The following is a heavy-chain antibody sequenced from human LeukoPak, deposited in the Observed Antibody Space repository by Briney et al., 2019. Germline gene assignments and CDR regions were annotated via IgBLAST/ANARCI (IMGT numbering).Heavy chain of an antibody. V-gene: IGHV3-74*01. CDR3: AKAETVVPAAKEKPRYYMDV. Sequence: PGGSLRLSCAAAGFTFSSYWMHWVRQAPGKGLVWVSRINSDGSSKSYADSVKGRITISRDNAKNTLYLQMNSLRAEDTAVYYCAKAETVVPAAKEKPRYYMDVWGKGTTVTVSS. CDR1: GFTFSSYW. J-gene: IGHJ6*03. D-gene: IGHD2-2*01. CDR2: INSDGSSK.